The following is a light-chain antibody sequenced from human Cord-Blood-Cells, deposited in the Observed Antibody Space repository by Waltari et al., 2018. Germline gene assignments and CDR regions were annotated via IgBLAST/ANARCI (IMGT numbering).Light chain of an antibody. CDR2: EGS. Sequence: QSALTQPASVSGSPGQSITISCTGTSSDVGSYNLVSWYPQHPGKAPKLMIYEGSKRPSVVSNRFSGSKSGNTASLTISGLQAEDEADYYCCSYAGSSTFVVFGGGTKLTVL. CDR3: CSYAGSSTFVV. J-gene: IGLJ2*01. V-gene: IGLV2-23*03. CDR1: SSDVGSYNL.